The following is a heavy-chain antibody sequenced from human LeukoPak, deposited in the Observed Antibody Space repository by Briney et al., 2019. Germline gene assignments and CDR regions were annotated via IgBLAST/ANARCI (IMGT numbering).Heavy chain of an antibody. V-gene: IGHV4-59*08. Sequence: SETLSLTCTVSGGSISSYYWSWIRQPPGKGLEWIGYIYYSGSTNCNPSLKSRVTISVDTSKNQFSLKLSSVTAADTAVYYCARGELEAFDIWGQGTVVTVSS. CDR1: GGSISSYY. D-gene: IGHD2/OR15-2a*01. CDR2: IYYSGST. CDR3: ARGELEAFDI. J-gene: IGHJ3*02.